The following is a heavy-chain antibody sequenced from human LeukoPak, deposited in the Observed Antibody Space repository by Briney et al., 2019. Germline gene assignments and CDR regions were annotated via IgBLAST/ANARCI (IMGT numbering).Heavy chain of an antibody. V-gene: IGHV3-7*05. J-gene: IGHJ3*02. D-gene: IGHD2-2*01. CDR2: IKQGGGEK. CDR1: GFTLSNHQ. CDR3: ASLSLWDIVVGDAFDI. Sequence: PGGSLRLSCAGSGFTLSNHQMNWVRRAPGKGLEGVANIKQGGGEKHYVDSVKGRFTIARDNAKHSLYLQMNSVKAEDTAVYYCASLSLWDIVVGDAFDIWGQGTMVTVSS.